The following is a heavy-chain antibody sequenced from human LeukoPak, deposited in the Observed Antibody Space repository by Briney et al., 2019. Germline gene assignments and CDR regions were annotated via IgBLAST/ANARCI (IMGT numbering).Heavy chain of an antibody. CDR3: ATAAGGYCSSTSCYDGDAFDI. D-gene: IGHD2-2*01. CDR2: FDPEDGET. V-gene: IGHV1-24*01. J-gene: IGHJ3*02. CDR1: GYTLTELS. Sequence: WASVKVSCKVSGYTLTELSMHWVRQAPGKGLEWMGGFDPEDGETIYAQKFQGRVTMTEDTSTDTAYMELSSLRSEDTAVYYCATAAGGYCSSTSCYDGDAFDIWGQGTMVTVSS.